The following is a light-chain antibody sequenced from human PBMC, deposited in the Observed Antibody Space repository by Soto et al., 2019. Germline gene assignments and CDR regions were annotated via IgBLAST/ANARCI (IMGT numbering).Light chain of an antibody. CDR3: QQYGSSRT. J-gene: IGKJ1*01. CDR1: QSVSSSY. CDR2: GAS. Sequence: EIVLTQSPGTLSLSPGERATLSCRASQSVSSSYLAWYQQKPGQAPRLHIYGASSRATGIPDRFSGSGSGTDFALTISRLEPEDFAVYYCQQYGSSRTFGKGTKVEIK. V-gene: IGKV3-20*01.